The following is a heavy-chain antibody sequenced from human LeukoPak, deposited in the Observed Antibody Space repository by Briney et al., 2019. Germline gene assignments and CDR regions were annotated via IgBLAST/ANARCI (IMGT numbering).Heavy chain of an antibody. Sequence: QPGGSLRLSCAASGFAFSSYAMSWVRQAPGKGLEWVSAISGSGGSTYYADSVKGRFTISRDNSKNTLYLQMNSLRAEDTAVYYCAKAPIAALNYYFDYWGQGTLVTVSS. CDR3: AKAPIAALNYYFDY. J-gene: IGHJ4*02. CDR2: ISGSGGST. CDR1: GFAFSSYA. V-gene: IGHV3-23*01. D-gene: IGHD6-13*01.